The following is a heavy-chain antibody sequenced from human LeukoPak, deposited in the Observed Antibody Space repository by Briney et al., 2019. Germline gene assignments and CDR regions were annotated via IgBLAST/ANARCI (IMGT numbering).Heavy chain of an antibody. CDR1: GFTFDDYA. Sequence: GGSLRLSCAAFGFTFDDYAMHWVRQAPGKGLEWVSLISGDGGSTYYADSVKGRFTISRDNSKNSLYLQMNSLRTEDTALYYCAKDITGRVLAYYYDSSGYYFSWGQGTLVTVSS. D-gene: IGHD3-22*01. CDR2: ISGDGGST. CDR3: AKDITGRVLAYYYDSSGYYFS. J-gene: IGHJ5*02. V-gene: IGHV3-43*02.